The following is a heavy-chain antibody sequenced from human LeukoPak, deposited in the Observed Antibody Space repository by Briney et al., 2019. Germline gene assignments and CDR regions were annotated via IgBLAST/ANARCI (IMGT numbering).Heavy chain of an antibody. CDR2: VFPGDSDA. Sequence: GESLKISCKGSGYSFTTYWIGWARQMPGKGLEWMGIVFPGDSDARYSPSFQGQVTISADKSISTAYLQWSSLKASDTGMYYCARAVTGTSGQYDYWGQGTLVTVSS. CDR1: GYSFTTYW. J-gene: IGHJ4*02. CDR3: ARAVTGTSGQYDY. D-gene: IGHD6-19*01. V-gene: IGHV5-51*01.